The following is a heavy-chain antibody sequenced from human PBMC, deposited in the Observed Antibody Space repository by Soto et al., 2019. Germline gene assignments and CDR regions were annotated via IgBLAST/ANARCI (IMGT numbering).Heavy chain of an antibody. CDR3: ARGPHYYDSSGVPFDY. J-gene: IGHJ4*02. V-gene: IGHV4-59*01. D-gene: IGHD3-22*01. CDR2: IYYSGST. Sequence: SETLSLTCTVSGGSISSYYWSWIRQPPGKGLEWIGYIYYSGSTNYNPSLKSRVTISVDTSKNQFSLKLSSVTAADTAVYYCARGPHYYDSSGVPFDYWGQGALVTVSS. CDR1: GGSISSYY.